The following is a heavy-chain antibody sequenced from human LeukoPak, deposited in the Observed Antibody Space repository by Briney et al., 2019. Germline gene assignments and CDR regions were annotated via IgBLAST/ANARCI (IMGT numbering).Heavy chain of an antibody. V-gene: IGHV4-59*01. CDR3: ARFTPQGYGWGGYNRFDP. J-gene: IGHJ5*02. Sequence: SEALSLTCTVSGGSISSYYWNWIRQPPGKGLEWIGYIYYSGSTNYNPSLKSRVTISVDTSKNQFSLNLTSVTAADTAVYYCARFTPQGYGWGGYNRFDPWGQGTLVTVSS. CDR2: IYYSGST. CDR1: GGSISSYY. D-gene: IGHD3-16*01.